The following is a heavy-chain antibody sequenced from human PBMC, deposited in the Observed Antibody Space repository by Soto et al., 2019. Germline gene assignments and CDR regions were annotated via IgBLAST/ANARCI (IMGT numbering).Heavy chain of an antibody. V-gene: IGHV3-33*01. CDR2: IWYDGSNK. J-gene: IGHJ6*02. D-gene: IGHD3-3*01. CDR3: AREENKNYDFWSGYYRGYYYYGMDV. CDR1: GFTFSSYG. Sequence: GGSLRLSCAASGFTFSSYGMHWVRQAPGKGLEWVAVIWYDGSNKYYADSVKGRFTISRDNSKNTLYLQMNSLRAEDTAVYYCAREENKNYDFWSGYYRGYYYYGMDVWGQGTTVTVSS.